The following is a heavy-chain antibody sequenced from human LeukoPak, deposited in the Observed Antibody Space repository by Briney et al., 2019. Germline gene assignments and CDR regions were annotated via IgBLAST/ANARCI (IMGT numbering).Heavy chain of an antibody. J-gene: IGHJ4*02. CDR2: IYYTGST. Sequence: SETLSLTCTVSGGSINSNDYYWGWIRQPPGNGLGWIGSIYYTGSTYYNPSLKSRVTISVDTSKNQFSLQLTSVTAADTAVYYCARAAPHIDYWGQGTLVTVSS. CDR3: ARAAPHIDY. V-gene: IGHV4-39*01. CDR1: GGSINSNDYY.